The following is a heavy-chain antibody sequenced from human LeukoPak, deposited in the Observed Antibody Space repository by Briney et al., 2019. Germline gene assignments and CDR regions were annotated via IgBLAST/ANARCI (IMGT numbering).Heavy chain of an antibody. CDR2: ITSSSSTI. CDR1: GFTFSDTW. Sequence: GGSLRLSCATSGFTFSDTWMNWVRQAPGKGLEWVSYITSSSSTIYYADSVKGRFTISRDNAKNSLYLQMNSLRAEDTAVYYCARQRAGHAFDIWGQGTMVTVSS. J-gene: IGHJ3*02. CDR3: ARQRAGHAFDI. V-gene: IGHV3-48*04.